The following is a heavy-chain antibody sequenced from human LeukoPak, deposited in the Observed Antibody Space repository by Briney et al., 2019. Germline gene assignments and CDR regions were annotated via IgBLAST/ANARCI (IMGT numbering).Heavy chain of an antibody. CDR3: ARLGSYHDS. D-gene: IGHD1-26*01. CDR2: IQSSAGS. CDR1: GPSISNYY. V-gene: IGHV4-4*09. Sequence: PSETLSLTCTVSGPSISNYYCGWIRQTRERGRGWMGHIQSSAGSSHYPSPKSRLTLSIDTPRNQLSLRLPAATAADTAVYFCARLGSYHDSWGQGALVTVSS. J-gene: IGHJ4*02.